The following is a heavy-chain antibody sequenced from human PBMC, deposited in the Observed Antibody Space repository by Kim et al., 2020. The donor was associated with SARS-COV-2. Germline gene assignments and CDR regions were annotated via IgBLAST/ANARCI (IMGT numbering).Heavy chain of an antibody. D-gene: IGHD1-20*01. Sequence: GGSLRLSCTASGFTFSSHGMHWVRQAPGKGLEWVAVIWSYGTNYYYADSVKGRFTISRDDSKNTMYLQMNSLRADDTATYYCARDLHNRKLDYWGQGTLVTVSS. CDR1: GFTFSSHG. V-gene: IGHV3-33*08. CDR2: IWSYGTNY. CDR3: ARDLHNRKLDY. J-gene: IGHJ4*02.